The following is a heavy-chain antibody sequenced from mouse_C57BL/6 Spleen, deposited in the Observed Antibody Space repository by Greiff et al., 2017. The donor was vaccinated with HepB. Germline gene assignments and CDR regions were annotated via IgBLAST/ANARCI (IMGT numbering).Heavy chain of an antibody. CDR3: ARDRYGNYV. D-gene: IGHD2-10*02. V-gene: IGHV3-6*01. CDR1: GYSITSGYY. J-gene: IGHJ2*01. CDR2: ISYDGSN. Sequence: EVKLQESGPGLVKPSQSLSLTCSVTGYSITSGYYWNWIRQFPGNKLEWMGYISYDGSNNYNPSLKNRISITRDTSKNQFFLKLNSVTTEDTATYYCARDRYGNYVWGQGTTLTVSS.